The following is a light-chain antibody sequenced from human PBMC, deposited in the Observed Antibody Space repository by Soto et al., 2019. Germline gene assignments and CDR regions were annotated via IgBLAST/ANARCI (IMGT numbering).Light chain of an antibody. Sequence: EIVLTQSPATLSLSPGERATLSCRASQSVSSYLAWYQQKPGQAPRLLIYDASNRATGIPARFSGSGSGTDFTLTISSLEPEDFAVYYCQQRSKFLWTFGQGTKVEIK. V-gene: IGKV3-11*01. CDR1: QSVSSY. CDR3: QQRSKFLWT. CDR2: DAS. J-gene: IGKJ1*01.